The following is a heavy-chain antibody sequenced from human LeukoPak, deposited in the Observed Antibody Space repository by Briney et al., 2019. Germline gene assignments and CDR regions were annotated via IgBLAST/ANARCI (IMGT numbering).Heavy chain of an antibody. CDR2: IIPILGIA. D-gene: IGHD6-6*01. CDR1: GGTFSSYA. V-gene: IGHV1-69*04. Sequence: SVKVSCKASGGTFSSYAISWVRQAPGQGLEWMGRIIPILGIANYAQKFQGRVTITADKSTSTAYMELSSLRSEDTAVYYCASNSLGYSSSLLFDYWGQGTLVTVSS. J-gene: IGHJ4*02. CDR3: ASNSLGYSSSLLFDY.